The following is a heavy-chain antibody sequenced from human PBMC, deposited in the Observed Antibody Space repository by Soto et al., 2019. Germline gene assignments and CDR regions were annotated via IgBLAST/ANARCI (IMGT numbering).Heavy chain of an antibody. Sequence: SETLSLTCAVYGGSFSGYYWSWIRQPPGKGLEWIGEINHSGSTNYNPSLKSRVTISVDTSKNQFSLKLSSVTAADTAVYYCASGGTIEMATISWFDPWGQGTLVTVSS. CDR2: INHSGST. CDR3: ASGGTIEMATISWFDP. V-gene: IGHV4-34*01. D-gene: IGHD5-12*01. J-gene: IGHJ5*02. CDR1: GGSFSGYY.